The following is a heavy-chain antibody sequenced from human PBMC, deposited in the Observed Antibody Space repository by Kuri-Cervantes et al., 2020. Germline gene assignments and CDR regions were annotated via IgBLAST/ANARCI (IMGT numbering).Heavy chain of an antibody. CDR3: AKGREYYDFLTGYSLSAIYGMDV. Sequence: GEPLKISCAASGFTFSSYGMHWVRQAPGKGLEWVAVISYDGSNKYYADSVKGRFTISRDNSKNTLYLQMNSLRAEDTAVYYCAKGREYYDFLTGYSLSAIYGMDVWGQGTTVTVSS. CDR2: ISYDGSNK. V-gene: IGHV3-30*18. D-gene: IGHD3-9*01. J-gene: IGHJ6*02. CDR1: GFTFSSYG.